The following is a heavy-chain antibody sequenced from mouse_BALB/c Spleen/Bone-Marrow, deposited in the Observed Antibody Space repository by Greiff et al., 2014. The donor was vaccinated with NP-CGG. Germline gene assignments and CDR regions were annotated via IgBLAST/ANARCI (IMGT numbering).Heavy chain of an antibody. CDR2: ISRGSSHI. CDR1: GFTFSSFA. J-gene: IGHJ2*01. Sequence: VQLKESGAGLVQPGGSRKLSCAASGFTFSSFAMHWVRQTPEQGLEWVGYISRGSSHIFYAQKVKGRSTISRDNPKNTLFLQMTSVRSEDTAIYYCARGENWDDLDYWGQGTTLTVSS. V-gene: IGHV5-17*02. CDR3: ARGENWDDLDY. D-gene: IGHD4-1*01.